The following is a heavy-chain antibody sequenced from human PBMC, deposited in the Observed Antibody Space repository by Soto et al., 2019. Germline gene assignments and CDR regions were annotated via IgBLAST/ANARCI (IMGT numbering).Heavy chain of an antibody. CDR2: ISYDGSNK. CDR1: GFTFSNYG. D-gene: IGHD3-10*01. Sequence: ESGGGVVQPGRSLRLSCAASGFTFSNYGMHWVRQAPGKGLEWVAVISYDGSNKYYADSVKGRFTISRDNSKNTLYLQMNSLRDEDTAVYYCAKGEYYYGSGSPYYGMDVWGQGTTVTVSS. V-gene: IGHV3-30*18. CDR3: AKGEYYYGSGSPYYGMDV. J-gene: IGHJ6*02.